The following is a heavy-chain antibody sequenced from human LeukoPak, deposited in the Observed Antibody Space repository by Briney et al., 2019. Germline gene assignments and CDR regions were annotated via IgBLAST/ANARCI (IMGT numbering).Heavy chain of an antibody. V-gene: IGHV4-39*07. D-gene: IGHD3-9*01. J-gene: IGHJ4*02. CDR2: IYYSGST. Sequence: SETLSLTCSVSGGFISSSSYSWDWIRQPPGKGLEWIGSIYYSGSTYYNPSLKSRVTISVDTSKNQFSLKLNSVTAADTAVYYCARVLYYDILTGYYTGGYYFDYWAREPWSPSPQ. CDR1: GGFISSSSYS. CDR3: ARVLYYDILTGYYTGGYYFDY.